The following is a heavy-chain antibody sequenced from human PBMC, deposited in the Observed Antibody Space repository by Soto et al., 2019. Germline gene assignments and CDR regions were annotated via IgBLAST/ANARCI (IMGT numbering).Heavy chain of an antibody. CDR3: ARLDYDILTGYRPYYMDV. J-gene: IGHJ6*03. D-gene: IGHD3-9*01. CDR2: IYYSGST. Sequence: SETLSLTCTVSGGSISSYYWSWIRQPPGKGLEWIGYIYYSGSTNYNPSLKSRVTISVDTSKNQFSLKLSSVTAADTAVYYCARLDYDILTGYRPYYMDVWGKGTTVTVSS. V-gene: IGHV4-59*08. CDR1: GGSISSYY.